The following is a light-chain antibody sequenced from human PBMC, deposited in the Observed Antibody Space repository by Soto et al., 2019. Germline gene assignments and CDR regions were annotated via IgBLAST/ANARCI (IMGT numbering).Light chain of an antibody. Sequence: DIQMTQSPSSLSASVGDRVTIACRASQNITNYLAWHQQKPGEVPKLLIYAVSTLQSGVPSRFSGGGSGTDFTLTISGLQPEDVGTYYCQKYNGAPRTLGQGTKVDIK. CDR2: AVS. V-gene: IGKV1-27*01. CDR3: QKYNGAPRT. J-gene: IGKJ1*01. CDR1: QNITNY.